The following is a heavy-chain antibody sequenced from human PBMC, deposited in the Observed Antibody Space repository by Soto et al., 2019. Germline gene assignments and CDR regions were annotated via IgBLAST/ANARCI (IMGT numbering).Heavy chain of an antibody. Sequence: EVQLVESGGGLVQPGGSLRLSCAGSGFTFSDYYIDWVRQAPGKGLEWVGRSRDKGNSYSTDYAGSVKGRFTVSRDASKNSLYLQMNSLKTEDTALYCCTISRTGTTSSDYWGQGTLVTVSS. D-gene: IGHD1-7*01. V-gene: IGHV3-72*01. J-gene: IGHJ4*02. CDR1: GFTFSDYY. CDR3: TISRTGTTSSDY. CDR2: SRDKGNSYST.